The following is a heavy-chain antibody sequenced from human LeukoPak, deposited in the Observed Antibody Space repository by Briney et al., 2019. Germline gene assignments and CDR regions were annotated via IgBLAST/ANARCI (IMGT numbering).Heavy chain of an antibody. Sequence: PEGSLRLSCAASGFTFSDYYMSWIRQAPGKGLEWVSYISSSSSYTNYADSVKGRFTISSDNAKNSLYLQMNSLRAEDTAVYYCARIPGSSWSLGAWFDPWGQGTLVTVSS. D-gene: IGHD6-13*01. CDR1: GFTFSDYY. J-gene: IGHJ5*02. CDR2: ISSSSSYT. CDR3: ARIPGSSWSLGAWFDP. V-gene: IGHV3-11*06.